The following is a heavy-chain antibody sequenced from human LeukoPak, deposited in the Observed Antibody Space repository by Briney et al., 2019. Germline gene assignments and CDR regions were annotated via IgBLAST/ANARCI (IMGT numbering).Heavy chain of an antibody. D-gene: IGHD3-10*01. CDR3: ALNPDYYGSGSFDY. Sequence: GGSLRLSCVASGFTFSSYWMSWVRQAPGKGLEWVADIKEDGSEKYYVDSVKGRFTISRDNAKNSLYLQMNSLRAEDTAVYYCALNPDYYGSGSFDYWDQGTLVTVSS. CDR2: IKEDGSEK. CDR1: GFTFSSYW. J-gene: IGHJ4*02. V-gene: IGHV3-7*01.